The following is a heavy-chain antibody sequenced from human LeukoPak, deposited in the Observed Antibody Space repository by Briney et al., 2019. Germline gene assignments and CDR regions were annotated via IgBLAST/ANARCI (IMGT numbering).Heavy chain of an antibody. V-gene: IGHV3-21*04. D-gene: IGHD3-10*01. J-gene: IGHJ4*02. CDR2: ISSSSSYI. CDR3: AKGQLRVGLLTRGDYFDY. Sequence: PGGSLRPPCAASGFTFSSYSMNWVRQAPGKGLEWVSSISSSSSYIYYADSVKGRFTISRDNAKNSLYLQMNSLRAEDMALYYCAKGQLRVGLLTRGDYFDYWGQGTLVTVSS. CDR1: GFTFSSYS.